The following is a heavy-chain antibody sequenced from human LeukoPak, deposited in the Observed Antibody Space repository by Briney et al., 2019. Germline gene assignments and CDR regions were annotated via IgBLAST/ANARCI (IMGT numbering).Heavy chain of an antibody. CDR2: IDSSASVI. CDR3: AREITDTPDAFDI. CDR1: GFTFSTYE. J-gene: IGHJ3*02. D-gene: IGHD3-10*01. V-gene: IGHV3-48*03. Sequence: GGSLRLSCAASGFTFSTYEMSWVRQAPGKGLEWVAYIDSSASVIKYADSLQGRFTVSRDNAKKSLYLQLNSLRAEDTAIYYCAREITDTPDAFDIWGQGTRVT.